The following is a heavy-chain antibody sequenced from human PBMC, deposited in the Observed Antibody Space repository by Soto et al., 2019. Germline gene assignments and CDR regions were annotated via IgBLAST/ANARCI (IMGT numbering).Heavy chain of an antibody. CDR2: INHSGST. V-gene: IGHV4-34*01. J-gene: IGHJ3*02. Sequence: QVQLKQWGAGLLKPSETLSLTCAVYGGSFSDFYWNCIRQPPGKGLEWIGEINHSGSTSYNPSLKSRVTISVDTSKNQISLKLTSVTAADTAVYYCARGPRVVWVVPTAQRDVFDIWGQGTMVTVSS. D-gene: IGHD2-2*01. CDR1: GGSFSDFY. CDR3: ARGPRVVWVVPTAQRDVFDI.